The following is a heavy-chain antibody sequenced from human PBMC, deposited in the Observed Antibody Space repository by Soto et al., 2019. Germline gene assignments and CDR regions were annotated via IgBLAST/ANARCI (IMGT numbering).Heavy chain of an antibody. D-gene: IGHD2-2*01. J-gene: IGHJ6*02. V-gene: IGHV4-34*01. CDR1: GGSFSGYY. CDR3: ARFKARSALPSLFYYYGMDV. Sequence: SETLSLTCAVYGGSFSGYYWSWIRQPPGKGLEWIGEINHSGSTNYNPSLKSRVTISVDTSKNQFSLKLSSVTAADTAVYYCARFKARSALPSLFYYYGMDVWGQGTTVTVSS. CDR2: INHSGST.